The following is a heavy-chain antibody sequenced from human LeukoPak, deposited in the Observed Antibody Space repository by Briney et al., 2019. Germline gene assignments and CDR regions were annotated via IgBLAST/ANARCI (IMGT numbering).Heavy chain of an antibody. CDR2: IIPIFGTA. Sequence: SVTVSCKASGGAFSSYAISWVRQAPGQGLEWMGGIIPIFGTANYAQKFQGRVTITADESTSTAYMELSSLRSEDTAVYSCAVPSHSGSGYTDYWGQGTLVTVSS. CDR3: AVPSHSGSGYTDY. J-gene: IGHJ4*02. CDR1: GGAFSSYA. V-gene: IGHV1-69*13. D-gene: IGHD3-22*01.